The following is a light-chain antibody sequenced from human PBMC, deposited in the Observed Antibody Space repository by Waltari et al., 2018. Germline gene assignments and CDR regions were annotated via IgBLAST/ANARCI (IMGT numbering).Light chain of an antibody. CDR1: SSDVGGYNH. CDR3: CSYAGNYLRV. Sequence: QSALTQPRSLSGSPRQSVTLPCTGTSSDVGGYNHVSWYQQYPGRAPKVVIYNVSKRPSGVPDRFSGSKSGNTASLTISGLQAEDEADYYCCSYAGNYLRVFGGGTRLTIL. V-gene: IGLV2-11*01. J-gene: IGLJ3*02. CDR2: NVS.